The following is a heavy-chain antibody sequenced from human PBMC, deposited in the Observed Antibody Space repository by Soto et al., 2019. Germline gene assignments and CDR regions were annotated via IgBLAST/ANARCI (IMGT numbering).Heavy chain of an antibody. CDR3: ARNHGDAYCNGGSCSFDYGMDV. CDR1: GFTFNNYI. J-gene: IGHJ6*02. D-gene: IGHD2-15*01. V-gene: IGHV3-30*14. CDR2: ITSDGGNG. Sequence: QVQLVESGGGVVQPGRSLRLSCAASGFTFNNYIMHWVRQAPGRGLEWVASITSDGGNGHYADSVEGRCTISRDKSNDTPFLHRKRLRPEATAVYYCARNHGDAYCNGGSCSFDYGMDVWGQGTTVTVSS.